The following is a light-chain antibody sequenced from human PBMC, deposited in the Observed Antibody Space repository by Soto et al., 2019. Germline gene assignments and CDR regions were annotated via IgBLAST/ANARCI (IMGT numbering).Light chain of an antibody. J-gene: IGLJ2*01. CDR2: DNT. CDR1: SSNIGAGYV. V-gene: IGLV1-40*01. CDR3: QSYDSSPPVV. Sequence: QSVLTQPPSVSGAPGQRVTISCTGSSSNIGAGYVVHWYQQLPGTAPKLLIHDNTNRPSGVPDRFSGSKSGTSASLAITGLQAEDEADYYCQSYDSSPPVVFGGGTQLTVL.